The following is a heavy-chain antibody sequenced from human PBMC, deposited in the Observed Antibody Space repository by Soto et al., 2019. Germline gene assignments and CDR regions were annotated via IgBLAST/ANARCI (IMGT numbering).Heavy chain of an antibody. CDR3: ARDAANYYDSSGYRYYYYYGMDV. CDR1: GGSISSYY. D-gene: IGHD3-22*01. CDR2: IYYSGST. V-gene: IGHV4-59*01. J-gene: IGHJ6*02. Sequence: PSETLSLTCTVSGGSISSYYWSWIRQPPGKGLEWIGYIYYSGSTNYNSSLKSRVTISVDTSKNQFSLKLSSVTAADTAVYYCARDAANYYDSSGYRYYYYYGMDVWGQGTTVTVSS.